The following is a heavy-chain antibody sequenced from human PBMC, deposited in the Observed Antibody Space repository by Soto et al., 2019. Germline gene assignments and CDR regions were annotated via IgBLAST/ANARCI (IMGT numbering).Heavy chain of an antibody. CDR1: GFSLTTSGVG. CDR3: AHRVVSGGFNY. V-gene: IGHV2-5*01. CDR2: THWNDDN. Sequence: QITLKESGPTLVKPTQTLTLTCTFSGFSLTTSGVGVGWTRQPPGKALEWLAITHWNDDNHYTPSLKSRLTITKDTSKNQVVLTMTNMDPVDTATYYCAHRVVSGGFNYWGQGTLVTVSS. J-gene: IGHJ4*02. D-gene: IGHD2-8*02.